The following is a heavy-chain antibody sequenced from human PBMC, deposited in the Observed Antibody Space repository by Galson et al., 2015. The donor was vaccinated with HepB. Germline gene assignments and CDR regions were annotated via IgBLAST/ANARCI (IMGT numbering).Heavy chain of an antibody. CDR3: ARGGLTGGSYGGGSYDWFDP. CDR2: INPNSGGT. Sequence: SVKVSCKASGYTFTGYYMHWVRQAPRQGLEWMGWINPNSGGTNYAQKFQGRVTMTRDTSISTAYMELSRLRSDDTAVYYCARGGLTGGSYGGGSYDWFDPWGQGTLVTVSS. D-gene: IGHD1-26*01. V-gene: IGHV1-2*02. CDR1: GYTFTGYY. J-gene: IGHJ5*02.